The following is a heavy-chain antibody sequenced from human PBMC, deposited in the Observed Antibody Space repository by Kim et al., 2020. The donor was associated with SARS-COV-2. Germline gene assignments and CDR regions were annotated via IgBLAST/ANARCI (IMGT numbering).Heavy chain of an antibody. V-gene: IGHV5-51*01. CDR3: ARQPYSSGWYKDY. Sequence: YRPSIQRQVTLSADKSISTAYLQWSSLKASDTAMYYCARQPYSSGWYKDYWGQGTLVTVSS. D-gene: IGHD6-19*01. J-gene: IGHJ4*02.